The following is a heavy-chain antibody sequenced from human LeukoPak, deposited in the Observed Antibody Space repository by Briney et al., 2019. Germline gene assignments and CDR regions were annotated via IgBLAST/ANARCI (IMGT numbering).Heavy chain of an antibody. J-gene: IGHJ4*02. D-gene: IGHD3-10*01. CDR3: ARDRDYYNYFEY. CDR2: IKHDGSEK. CDR1: GFTLSRYW. V-gene: IGHV3-7*04. Sequence: GGSLRLSCAASGFTLSRYWISWVRQAPGKGLGWVANIKHDGSEKYYVDSVKGRFIISRDNAKNSLYLQMNSLRGEDTAVYYCARDRDYYNYFEYWGQGTLVTVSS.